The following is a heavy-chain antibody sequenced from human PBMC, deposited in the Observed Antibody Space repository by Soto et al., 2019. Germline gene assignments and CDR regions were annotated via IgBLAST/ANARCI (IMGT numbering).Heavy chain of an antibody. Sequence: PSETLSLTCAVYGGSFSGYYWSWIRQPPGKGLEWIGEINHSGSTNYNPSLKSRVTISVDTSKNQLSLKLSSVTAADTAVYYCARGSAAGTKSPFDYWGQGTLVTVSS. CDR1: GGSFSGYY. CDR3: ARGSAAGTKSPFDY. CDR2: INHSGST. J-gene: IGHJ4*02. V-gene: IGHV4-34*01. D-gene: IGHD6-13*01.